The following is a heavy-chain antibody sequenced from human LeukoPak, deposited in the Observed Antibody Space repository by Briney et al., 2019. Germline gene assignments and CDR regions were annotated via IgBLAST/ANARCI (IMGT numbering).Heavy chain of an antibody. CDR3: ARGRSSGYYYDYYYYYMDV. Sequence: GGSLRLSCAASGFTFSSYWMHWVRQAPGKGLVWVSRINSDGSSTSYADSVKGRFTISRDNAKNTLYLQMNSLRAEDTAVYYCARGRSSGYYYDYYYYYMDVWGKGTTVTVSS. V-gene: IGHV3-74*01. D-gene: IGHD3-22*01. CDR2: INSDGSST. J-gene: IGHJ6*03. CDR1: GFTFSSYW.